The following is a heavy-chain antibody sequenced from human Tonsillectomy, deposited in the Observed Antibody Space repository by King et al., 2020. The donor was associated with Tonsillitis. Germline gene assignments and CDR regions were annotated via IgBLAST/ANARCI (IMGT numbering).Heavy chain of an antibody. Sequence: VQLVQSGAEVKKPGSSVKVSCKASGGTFSSYAISWVRQAPGQGLEWMGGINPIFGTANYAQKFQGRVTITADESTSTAYMELSSLRSEDTAVYYCASSYYDFWSGYSTYYYYGMDVWGQGTTVTVSS. CDR3: ASSYYDFWSGYSTYYYYGMDV. J-gene: IGHJ6*02. CDR1: GGTFSSYA. CDR2: INPIFGTA. D-gene: IGHD3-3*01. V-gene: IGHV1-69*01.